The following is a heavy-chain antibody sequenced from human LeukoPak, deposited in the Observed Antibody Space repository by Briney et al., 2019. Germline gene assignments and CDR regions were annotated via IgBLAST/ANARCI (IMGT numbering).Heavy chain of an antibody. CDR3: ARDALRITMVRGVIITRPDY. J-gene: IGHJ4*02. CDR2: ISYDGSNK. V-gene: IGHV3-30*04. Sequence: GGSLRLSCAASGFTFSSYAMHWVRQAPGKGLEWVAVISYDGSNKYYADSVKGRFTISRDNSKNTLYLQMNSLRAEDTAVYYCARDALRITMVRGVIITRPDYWGQGTLVTVSS. D-gene: IGHD3-10*01. CDR1: GFTFSSYA.